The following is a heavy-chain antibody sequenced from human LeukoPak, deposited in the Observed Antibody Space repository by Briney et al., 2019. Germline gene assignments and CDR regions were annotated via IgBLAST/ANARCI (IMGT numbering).Heavy chain of an antibody. CDR2: IYYSGST. CDR3: ARGLAAAGRDFDY. J-gene: IGHJ4*02. V-gene: IGHV4-39*07. Sequence: PSETLSLTCTVSGGSISSSSYYWGWIRQPPGKGLEWIGSIYYSGSTYYNPSLKSRVTISVDTSRNQFSLKLSSVTAADTAVYYCARGLAAAGRDFDYWGQGTLVTVSS. CDR1: GGSISSSSYY. D-gene: IGHD6-13*01.